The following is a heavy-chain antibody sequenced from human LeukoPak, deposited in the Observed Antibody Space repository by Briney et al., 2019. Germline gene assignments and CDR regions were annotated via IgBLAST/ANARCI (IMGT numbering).Heavy chain of an antibody. V-gene: IGHV4-59*12. CDR2: IYYSGST. D-gene: IGHD3-10*01. CDR1: GGSISSYY. Sequence: SETLSLTCTVSGGSISSYYWSWIRQTPGKGLEWIGYIYYSGSTNFNPSLKSRVTISVDTSKNQFSLKLSSVTAADTAVYYCARERLLWFGELSYYYMDVWGKGTTVTISS. CDR3: ARERLLWFGELSYYYMDV. J-gene: IGHJ6*03.